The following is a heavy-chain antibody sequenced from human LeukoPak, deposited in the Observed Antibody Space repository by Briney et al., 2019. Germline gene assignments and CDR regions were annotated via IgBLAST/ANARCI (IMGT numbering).Heavy chain of an antibody. CDR2: IKSKTDGGTT. CDR1: GFTFSNAW. CDR3: TTDRGTAQYFDL. J-gene: IGHJ2*01. V-gene: IGHV3-15*01. D-gene: IGHD3-10*01. Sequence: GGSLRLSCAASGFTFSNAWMSWVRQAPGKGLEWVGRIKSKTDGGTTDYAAPVKGRFTISRDDSKNTLYLQMNSLKTEDTAVYYYTTDRGTAQYFDLWGRGTLVTVSS.